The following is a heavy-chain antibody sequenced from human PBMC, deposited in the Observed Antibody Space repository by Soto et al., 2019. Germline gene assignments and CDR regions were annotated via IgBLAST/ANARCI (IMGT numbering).Heavy chain of an antibody. D-gene: IGHD4-17*01. V-gene: IGHV4-39*01. Sequence: SETLSLTCTVSGGSVTNSSYYWGWIRQSPGKGLEWIGSVYYRGRSYSXSSVKSRVTISVDTSKNQFSLNLNSVTASDTAVYFCVSQRTXXXXQDYFDYXGXGALVTVSS. J-gene: IGHJ4*02. CDR1: GGSVTNSSYY. CDR2: VYYRGRS. CDR3: VSQRTXXXXQDYFDY.